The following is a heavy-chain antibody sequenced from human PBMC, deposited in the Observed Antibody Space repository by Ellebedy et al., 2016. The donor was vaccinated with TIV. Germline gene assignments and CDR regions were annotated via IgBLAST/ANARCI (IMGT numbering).Heavy chain of an antibody. Sequence: LRLXCTVSGGSISSGGYYWSWIRQHPGKGLEWIGYIYYSGSTYYNPSLKSRVTISVDTSKNQFSLKLSSVTAADTAVYYCARGSYDFWSGSYYMDVWGKGTTVTVSS. CDR2: IYYSGST. V-gene: IGHV4-31*03. CDR1: GGSISSGGYY. CDR3: ARGSYDFWSGSYYMDV. J-gene: IGHJ6*03. D-gene: IGHD3-3*01.